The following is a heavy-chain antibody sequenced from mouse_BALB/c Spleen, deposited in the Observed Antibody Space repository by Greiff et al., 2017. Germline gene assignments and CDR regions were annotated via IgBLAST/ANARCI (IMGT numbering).Heavy chain of an antibody. V-gene: IGHV1-7*01. D-gene: IGHD2-1*01. J-gene: IGHJ2*01. CDR3: ARGGDGNYDFDY. CDR1: GFTFTSYW. Sequence: VQLQQSGAELAKPGASVKMSCKASGFTFTSYWMHWVKQRPGQGLEWIGYINPSTGYTEYNQKFKDKATLTADKSSSTAYLQLSSLTSEDSAVYYCARGGDGNYDFDYWGQGTTLTVSS. CDR2: INPSTGYT.